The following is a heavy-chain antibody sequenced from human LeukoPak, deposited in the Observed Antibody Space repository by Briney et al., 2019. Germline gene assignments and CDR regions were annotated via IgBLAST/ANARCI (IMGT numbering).Heavy chain of an antibody. CDR2: IWYDGSNK. V-gene: IGHV3-33*08. J-gene: IGHJ4*02. CDR3: ARDQYYYDSSGYYYNY. CDR1: GFTFSSYG. D-gene: IGHD3-22*01. Sequence: GGSLRLSCAASGFTFSSYGMHWVRHAPGKGLEWVAVIWYDGSNKYYRDSVKGRFTISRDNSKNTLYLQMSSLRAEDTAVYYCARDQYYYDSSGYYYNYWGQGTLVTVSS.